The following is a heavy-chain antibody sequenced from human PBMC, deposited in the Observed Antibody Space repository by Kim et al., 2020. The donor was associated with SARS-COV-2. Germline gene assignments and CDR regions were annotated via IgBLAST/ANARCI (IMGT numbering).Heavy chain of an antibody. V-gene: IGHV3-74*01. J-gene: IGHJ6*02. CDR1: GFSLSSYW. Sequence: GGSLRLSCVGSGFSLSSYWMHWVRQAPGKGLVWVARVNSDGSITNYADSVRGRFTISRDIAKNTLFLQMNSLSDEDTAVYFCGRAGDGDGRNSDYYDMDVWGQGTTVTVSS. CDR3: GRAGDGDGRNSDYYDMDV. D-gene: IGHD7-27*01. CDR2: VNSDGSIT.